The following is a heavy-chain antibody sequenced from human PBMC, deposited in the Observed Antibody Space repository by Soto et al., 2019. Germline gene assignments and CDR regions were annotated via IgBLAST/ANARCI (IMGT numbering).Heavy chain of an antibody. Sequence: AXDSLKVSCKCLGYSFSRYWIALVLQMPGKGLEWMGIIYPGDATITYSPSFQGQVTISVDKSFNTAYLQWSSLKASDTAMYYCARRNLDLYYGMDVWGQGTTVTV. V-gene: IGHV5-51*01. CDR3: ARRNLDLYYGMDV. CDR2: IYPGDATI. J-gene: IGHJ6*02. D-gene: IGHD4-4*01. CDR1: GYSFSRYW.